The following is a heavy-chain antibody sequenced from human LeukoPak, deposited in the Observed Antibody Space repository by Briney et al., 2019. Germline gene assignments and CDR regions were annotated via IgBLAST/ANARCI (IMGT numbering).Heavy chain of an antibody. J-gene: IGHJ4*02. CDR3: ARGRRYGFWSGPFDY. CDR2: ISSSGSTI. V-gene: IGHV3-11*04. D-gene: IGHD3-3*01. Sequence: GGSLRLSCAASGFAFSDYYMNWIRQAPGKGLEWVSYISSSGSTIYYADSVKGRFTISRDNAKNSLYLQMNSLRAEDTAVYYCARGRRYGFWSGPFDYWGQGTLVTVSS. CDR1: GFAFSDYY.